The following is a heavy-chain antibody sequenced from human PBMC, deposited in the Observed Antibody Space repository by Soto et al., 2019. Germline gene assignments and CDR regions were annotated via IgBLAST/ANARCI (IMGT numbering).Heavy chain of an antibody. Sequence: EVQLVESGGGLVQPGGSLRLSCAASGFTFSSYWMHWVRQAPGKGLVWVSRIKSDGSGTYYADSVKGRLTISRDNAKNTPYLQMKSLRAEDTAVXXXXXXXXXXXXXXXXXGRHWGQGTLVTVSS. J-gene: IGHJ4*02. CDR1: GFTFSSYW. V-gene: IGHV3-74*01. CDR3: XXXXXXXXXXXXXXGRH. CDR2: IKSDGSGT.